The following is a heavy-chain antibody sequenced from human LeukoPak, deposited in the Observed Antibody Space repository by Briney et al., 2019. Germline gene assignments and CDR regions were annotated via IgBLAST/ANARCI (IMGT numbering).Heavy chain of an antibody. CDR3: VREGRSSRWDDCYFDL. Sequence: GWSLRLSCAASGFTFSSYAMIWVRQAPGKGLEWVSSISSSSYIYYADSVKGRFTISRDNAKNSLYLQMNSLRAGDTAVYYCVREGRSSRWDDCYFDLWGRGTLVTVSS. CDR1: GFTFSSYA. V-gene: IGHV3-21*01. CDR2: ISSSSYI. J-gene: IGHJ2*01. D-gene: IGHD6-13*01.